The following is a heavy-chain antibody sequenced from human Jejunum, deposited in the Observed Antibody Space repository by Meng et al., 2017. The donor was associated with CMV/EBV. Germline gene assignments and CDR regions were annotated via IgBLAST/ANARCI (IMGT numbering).Heavy chain of an antibody. CDR1: GGSISSYY. D-gene: IGHD6-19*01. CDR3: VREKSDSRGRNFDY. Sequence: SETLSLTCIVSGGSISSYYWTCIRQPAGKGLEWIGRIYTSGSTNYNPSLKSRVTMSVDTSKNQFSLTLSSVTAADTAVYYCVREKSDSRGRNFDYWGQGILVTVSS. V-gene: IGHV4-4*07. J-gene: IGHJ4*02. CDR2: IYTSGST.